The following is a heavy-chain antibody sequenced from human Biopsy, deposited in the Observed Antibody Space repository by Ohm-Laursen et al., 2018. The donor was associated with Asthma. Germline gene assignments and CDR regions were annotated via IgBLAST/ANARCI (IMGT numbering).Heavy chain of an antibody. V-gene: IGHV3-15*01. J-gene: IGHJ4*02. CDR2: IRSTNEGGTT. Sequence: SLRLSCAASGFTFSNAWMSWVRQAPGKGLERLGRIRSTNEGGTTDYAAAVKGRVTISRDDSQNTLYLQMSGLTTEDTAVYFCSTNRLWFGESPYYFDYWGQGSLVTVSS. D-gene: IGHD3-10*01. CDR1: GFTFSNAW. CDR3: STNRLWFGESPYYFDY.